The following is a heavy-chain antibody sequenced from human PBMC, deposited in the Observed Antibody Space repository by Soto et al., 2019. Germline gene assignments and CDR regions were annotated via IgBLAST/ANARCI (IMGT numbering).Heavy chain of an antibody. CDR3: ARNARRVITMVRGVTKAPETLGAYYFDY. CDR2: ISYDGSNK. D-gene: IGHD3-10*01. CDR1: GFTFSSYA. V-gene: IGHV3-30-3*01. J-gene: IGHJ4*02. Sequence: GESLKISCAASGFTFSSYAMHWVRQAPGKGLEWVAVISYDGSNKYYADSVKGRFTISRDNSKNTLYLQMNSLRAEDTAVYYCARNARRVITMVRGVTKAPETLGAYYFDYWGQGTLVTVSS.